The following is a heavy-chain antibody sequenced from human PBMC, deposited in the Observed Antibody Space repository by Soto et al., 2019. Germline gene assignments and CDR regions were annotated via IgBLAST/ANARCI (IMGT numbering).Heavy chain of an antibody. CDR2: IIPIFGTA. Sequence: SVKVSCKASGGTFSSYAISWVRQAPGQGLEWMGGIIPIFGTANYAQKFQGRVTITADESTSTAYMELSSLRSEDTAVYYCARDVGNSSSSYYYYGMDVWGQGTTVTVS. CDR1: GGTFSSYA. D-gene: IGHD6-6*01. V-gene: IGHV1-69*13. CDR3: ARDVGNSSSSYYYYGMDV. J-gene: IGHJ6*02.